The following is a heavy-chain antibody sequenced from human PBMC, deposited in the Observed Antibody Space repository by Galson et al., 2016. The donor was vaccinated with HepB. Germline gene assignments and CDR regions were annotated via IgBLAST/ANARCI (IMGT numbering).Heavy chain of an antibody. CDR3: AKDRGGTVSGMDY. CDR1: GFAFRSYG. J-gene: IGHJ4*02. Sequence: SLRLSCAASGFAFRSYGMHWVRQAPGKGLEWVAAIWYDGTNKYYTDSVKGRFTISRDNSKNTLYLQMNSLRAEDTAVYYCAKDRGGTVSGMDYWGQGTMMTVSS. D-gene: IGHD3-3*01. V-gene: IGHV3-33*06. CDR2: IWYDGTNK.